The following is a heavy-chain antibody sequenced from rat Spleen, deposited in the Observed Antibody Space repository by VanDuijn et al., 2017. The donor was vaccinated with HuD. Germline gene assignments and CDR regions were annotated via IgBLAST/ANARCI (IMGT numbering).Heavy chain of an antibody. CDR2: INKDSSII. CDR3: AREPSGYGYNVMDV. D-gene: IGHD4-3*01. J-gene: IGHJ4*01. CDR1: GFNFNDYW. V-gene: IGHV4-2*01. Sequence: EVKLVESGGGLVQPGRSLKLSCAASGFNFNDYWMGWVRPAPGKGLEWIGEINKDSSIIKYTPSLMDKVTISRDNVQNTLYLQMSKLGPEDTAIYYCAREPSGYGYNVMDVWGQGASVTVSS.